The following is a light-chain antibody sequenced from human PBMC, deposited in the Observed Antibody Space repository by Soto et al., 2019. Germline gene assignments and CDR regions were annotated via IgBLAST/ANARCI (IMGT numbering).Light chain of an antibody. J-gene: IGLJ1*01. CDR1: SSDVGGYNY. Sequence: QSALTQPASVSGSPGQSITISCTGTSSDVGGYNYVSWYQHHPGKVPQLMIYDVSNRPSGVSNRFSGSKSGNTASLTISGLQAEDEADYYCYSYTSSYTYVFGTGTKVTVL. CDR2: DVS. CDR3: YSYTSSYTYV. V-gene: IGLV2-14*03.